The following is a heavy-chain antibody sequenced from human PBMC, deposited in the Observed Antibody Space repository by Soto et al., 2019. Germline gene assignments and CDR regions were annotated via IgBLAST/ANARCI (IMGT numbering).Heavy chain of an antibody. V-gene: IGHV4-38-2*01. CDR2: IFHGGNT. J-gene: IGHJ3*01. CDR1: GFFISSGNY. D-gene: IGHD2-15*01. CDR3: ARARWYDAFDV. Sequence: SETLSLTCAVPGFFISSGNYWGWIRKPPGKGLEWIGSIFHGGNTYYNPSLKSRVTISVDMSKNQFSLKLNSATAADTAVYYCARARWYDAFDVWGQGTVVTVSS.